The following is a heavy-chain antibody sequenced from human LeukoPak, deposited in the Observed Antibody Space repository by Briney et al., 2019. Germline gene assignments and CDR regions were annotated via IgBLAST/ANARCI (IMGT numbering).Heavy chain of an antibody. CDR3: ARQTRYYDSTGYPVLGIFDP. Sequence: SKTLSLTCSVSGGSIGDYYWSWIRQPPGKGLDWVGYISNSGSSYYSPSLRSRVTMSLDTSNNRISLRLSSATAADTAVYYCARQTRYYDSTGYPVLGIFDPWGQGTTVTVSS. V-gene: IGHV4-59*01. J-gene: IGHJ3*01. CDR1: GGSIGDYY. D-gene: IGHD3-22*01. CDR2: ISNSGSS.